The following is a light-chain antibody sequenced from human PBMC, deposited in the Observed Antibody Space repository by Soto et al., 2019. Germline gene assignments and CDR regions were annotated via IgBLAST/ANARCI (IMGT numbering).Light chain of an antibody. CDR1: QSVSVN. V-gene: IGKV3-15*01. J-gene: IGKJ5*01. CDR3: QQHTICAPIT. CDR2: RAS. Sequence: ELMMTQSPATLSVSPGERVTLSCRASQSVSVNLAWYQQKPGQAPRLLVSRASTTATGVQDTFRGGGSVTEFILSPSSLQSEDFALYYSQQHTICAPITSGQGTQL.